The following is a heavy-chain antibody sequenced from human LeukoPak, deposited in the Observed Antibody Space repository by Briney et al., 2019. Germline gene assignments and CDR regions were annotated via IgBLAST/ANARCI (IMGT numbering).Heavy chain of an antibody. CDR3: ARTLPYYYDSSGYYLSYYFDY. CDR2: IYYSGST. D-gene: IGHD3-22*01. Sequence: PSQTLSFTFTVSGGSISSGGYYWSWIRQHPGKGLEWIGYIYYSGSTYYNPSLKSRVTISVDTSKNQFSLKLSSVTAADTAVYYCARTLPYYYDSSGYYLSYYFDYWGQGTLVTVSS. V-gene: IGHV4-31*03. CDR1: GGSISSGGYY. J-gene: IGHJ4*02.